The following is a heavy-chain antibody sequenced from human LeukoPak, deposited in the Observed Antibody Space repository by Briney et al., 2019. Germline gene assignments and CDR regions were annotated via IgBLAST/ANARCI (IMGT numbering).Heavy chain of an antibody. J-gene: IGHJ4*02. CDR2: ISSSSSYI. Sequence: KSGGSLRLSCAASGFTFSSYSMNWVRQAPGKGLEWVSSISSSSSYIYYADSVKGRFTISRDNSKHTLYLQMNSLRVEDTAVYYCAKGRTLVGGSTRSYDYWGQGTLVTVSS. CDR1: GFTFSSYS. CDR3: AKGRTLVGGSTRSYDY. V-gene: IGHV3-21*04. D-gene: IGHD1-26*01.